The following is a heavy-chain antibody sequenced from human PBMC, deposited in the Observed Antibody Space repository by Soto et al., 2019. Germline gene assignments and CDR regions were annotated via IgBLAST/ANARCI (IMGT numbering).Heavy chain of an antibody. J-gene: IGHJ4*02. CDR3: ARQGNIGYRSQFYFDS. CDR2: ISYNGRNK. V-gene: IGHV3-30*04. Sequence: PGGSLRLSCAASGFTFSFYAMHWVRQAPGKGLEGVAVISYNGRNKHYVDSVKGRFTISRDNSQDTLYLQMDSLRPDDTAVYYCARQGNIGYRSQFYFDSWGQGTLVTVSS. D-gene: IGHD2-15*01. CDR1: GFTFSFYA.